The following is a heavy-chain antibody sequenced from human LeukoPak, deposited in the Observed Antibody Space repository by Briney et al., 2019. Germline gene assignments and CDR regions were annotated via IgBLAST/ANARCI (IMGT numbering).Heavy chain of an antibody. CDR3: ARDETTYYYDSSGYSI. Sequence: GGSLRLSCAASGFTFSIYSMNWVRQAPGKGLEWVSSISSSSSYIYYADSVKGRFTISRDNAKNSLYLQMNSLRAEDTAVYYCARDETTYYYDSSGYSIWGQGTMVTVSS. CDR1: GFTFSIYS. CDR2: ISSSSSYI. J-gene: IGHJ3*02. V-gene: IGHV3-21*01. D-gene: IGHD3-22*01.